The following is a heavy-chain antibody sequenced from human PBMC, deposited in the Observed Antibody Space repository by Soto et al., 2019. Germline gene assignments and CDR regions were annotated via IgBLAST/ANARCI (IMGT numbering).Heavy chain of an antibody. J-gene: IGHJ4*02. D-gene: IGHD6-13*01. CDR2: ISGSGGST. CDR1: GFTFSSYA. CDR3: AKDRGSSSWYGVDYFDY. Sequence: VQLVESGGGVVQPGRSLRLSCAASGFTFSSYAMSWVRQAPGKGLEWVSAISGSGGSTYYADSVKGRFTISRDNSKKTLYLQMNSLRAEDTAVYYCAKDRGSSSWYGVDYFDYWGQGTLVTVSS. V-gene: IGHV3-23*04.